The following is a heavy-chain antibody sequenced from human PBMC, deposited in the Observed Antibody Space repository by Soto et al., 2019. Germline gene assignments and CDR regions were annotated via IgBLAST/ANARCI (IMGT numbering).Heavy chain of an antibody. CDR2: ISGSGFST. Sequence: EVQLLESGGGLVQPGGSLRLSCVGSGFIFTNYAMSWVRQTPGKGLQWVSSISGSGFSTYYADSVKGRLTISRDNSRDSVDLQINSLRADDTAVYYYEKGDTSMVEGEEYFDVWGQGTMVTVSS. V-gene: IGHV3-23*01. CDR1: GFIFTNYA. CDR3: EKGDTSMVEGEEYFDV. D-gene: IGHD5-18*01. J-gene: IGHJ3*01.